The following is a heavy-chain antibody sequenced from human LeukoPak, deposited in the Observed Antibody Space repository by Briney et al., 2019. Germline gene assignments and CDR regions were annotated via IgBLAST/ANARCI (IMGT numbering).Heavy chain of an antibody. D-gene: IGHD2-2*01. V-gene: IGHV4-30-4*08. Sequence: SQTLSLTCTVSGGSISSADYYWSWIRQPPGQGLEWIGYIYYSGSTYYNPSLKSRVTISVDTSKDQFSLNLSSVTAADTAVYYCARLAPPRGVQLLMEYWGQGTLVTVSS. CDR2: IYYSGST. CDR1: GGSISSADYY. J-gene: IGHJ4*02. CDR3: ARLAPPRGVQLLMEY.